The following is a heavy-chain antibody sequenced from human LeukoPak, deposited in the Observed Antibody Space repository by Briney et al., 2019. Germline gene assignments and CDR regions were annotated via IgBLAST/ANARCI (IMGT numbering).Heavy chain of an antibody. CDR3: ARRTGAAPGEFFLH. CDR1: GFIVSDSY. J-gene: IGHJ1*01. D-gene: IGHD6-19*01. V-gene: IGHV3-53*01. Sequence: GGSLRLSCAGSGFIVSDSYTSWVRQGPGKGLEWVSAIYSSGSTDYADSVRGRFTIARDTSKNMVYLQMNGLTAEDTAIYYCARRTGAAPGEFFLHWGQGTLVTVSS. CDR2: IYSSGST.